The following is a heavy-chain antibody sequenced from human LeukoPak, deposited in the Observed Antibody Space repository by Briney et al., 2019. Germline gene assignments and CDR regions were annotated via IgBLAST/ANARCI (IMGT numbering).Heavy chain of an antibody. Sequence: PGGSLRLSCAASGFTFSGSAMHWVRQASGKGLEWVGRIRSKANSYATAYAASVKGRFTISRDDSKNTAYLQMNSLKTEDTAVYYCTRLHYSNGLGDYWGQGTLVTVSS. D-gene: IGHD6-25*01. CDR3: TRLHYSNGLGDY. CDR1: GFTFSGSA. V-gene: IGHV3-73*01. J-gene: IGHJ4*02. CDR2: IRSKANSYAT.